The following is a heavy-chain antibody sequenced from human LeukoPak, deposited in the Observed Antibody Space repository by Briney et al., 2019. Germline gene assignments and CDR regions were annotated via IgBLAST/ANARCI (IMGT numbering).Heavy chain of an antibody. CDR3: ARAPGANVAEYFQH. Sequence: ASVKVSCKASGGTFSSYAISWVRQAPGQGLEWVGGIIPIFGTANYAQKFQGRVTITADESTSTAYMELSSLRSEDTAVYYCARAPGANVAEYFQHWGQGTLVTVSS. CDR2: IIPIFGTA. D-gene: IGHD4/OR15-4a*01. J-gene: IGHJ1*01. V-gene: IGHV1-69*13. CDR1: GGTFSSYA.